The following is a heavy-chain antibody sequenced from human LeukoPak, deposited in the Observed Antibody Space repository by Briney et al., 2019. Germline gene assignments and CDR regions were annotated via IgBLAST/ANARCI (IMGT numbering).Heavy chain of an antibody. CDR2: MNTNSGNT. D-gene: IGHD2-15*01. V-gene: IGHV1-8*01. CDR1: GYTFTTYD. J-gene: IGHJ3*02. Sequence: ASVKVSCKASGYTFTTYDINWVRQATGQGLEWMGWMNTNSGNTGYAQKFQGRVTITRNTSISTAYMDLSYLRSEDTAVYYCARGKAGDSGGHRAFDIWGQGTMVTVSS. CDR3: ARGKAGDSGGHRAFDI.